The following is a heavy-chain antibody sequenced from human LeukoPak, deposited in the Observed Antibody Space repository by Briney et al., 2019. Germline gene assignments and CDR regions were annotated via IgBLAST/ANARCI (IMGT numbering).Heavy chain of an antibody. CDR3: ASPQPSNSGWVWSQRLLGY. Sequence: ASVKVSCKASGYTLTGYYMHWVRQAPGQGLEWMGIINPSGGSTSYAQKFQGRVTMTRDTSTSTVYMELSSLRSEDTAVYYCASPQPSNSGWVWSQRLLGYWGQGTLVTVSS. V-gene: IGHV1-46*03. J-gene: IGHJ4*02. CDR2: INPSGGST. D-gene: IGHD5-12*01. CDR1: GYTLTGYY.